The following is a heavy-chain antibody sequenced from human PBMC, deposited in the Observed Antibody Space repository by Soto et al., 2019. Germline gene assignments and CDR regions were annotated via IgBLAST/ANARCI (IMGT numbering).Heavy chain of an antibody. D-gene: IGHD3-16*02. J-gene: IGHJ4*02. CDR1: GFTFSNAW. Sequence: GGSLRLSCAASGFTFSNAWMSWVRQAPGKGLEWVGRIKSKTDGGTTDYAAPVKGRFTISRDDSKNTLYLQMNSLKTEDTAVYYCTTDYYDYIWGSYRYEGAFDYWGQGTLVTVSS. CDR2: IKSKTDGGTT. CDR3: TTDYYDYIWGSYRYEGAFDY. V-gene: IGHV3-15*01.